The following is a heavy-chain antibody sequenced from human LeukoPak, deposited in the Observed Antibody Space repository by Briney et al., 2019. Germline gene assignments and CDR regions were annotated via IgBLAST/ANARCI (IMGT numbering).Heavy chain of an antibody. V-gene: IGHV3-11*01. CDR2: ISSSGYTV. D-gene: IGHD5-18*01. Sequence: GGSLRLSCAASGFTFSDYYMSWIRQTPGKGLEWVSYISSSGYTVYYTDSVRGRFTISRDNARSSLYLQMNSLRAEDTAVYYCARDLGYNYGDGMDVWGQGTTVTVSS. CDR3: ARDLGYNYGDGMDV. CDR1: GFTFSDYY. J-gene: IGHJ6*02.